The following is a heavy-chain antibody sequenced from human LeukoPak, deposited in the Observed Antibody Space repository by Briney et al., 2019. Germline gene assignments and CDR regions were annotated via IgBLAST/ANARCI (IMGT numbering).Heavy chain of an antibody. CDR1: GFSVNDNY. J-gene: IGHJ4*02. CDR3: ARTNPVYGDYDY. D-gene: IGHD4-17*01. CDR2: MFPDGRT. Sequence: GGSLRLSCAVSGFSVNDNYMSWVRQAPGKGLQWVSVMFPDGRTYYADSVKGRFAISRDLARNTLLLQMHSLRADDTAVHYCARTNPVYGDYDYWGQGTLVTVSS. V-gene: IGHV3-53*01.